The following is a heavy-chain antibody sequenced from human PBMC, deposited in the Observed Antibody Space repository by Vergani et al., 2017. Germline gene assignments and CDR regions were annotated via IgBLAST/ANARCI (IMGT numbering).Heavy chain of an antibody. V-gene: IGHV3-23*01. CDR2: ISGSGGST. CDR1: GFTFSSYA. Sequence: EVQLLESGGGLVQPGGSLRLSCAASGFTFSSYAMSWVRQAPGKGLEWVSAISGSGGSTYYADSVKGRFTISRDNSKNTLYLQMNSLRAEDTAVYYCAKGGCGGDCYLRHDYYYYMDVWGKGTTVTVSS. J-gene: IGHJ6*03. CDR3: AKGGCGGDCYLRHDYYYYMDV. D-gene: IGHD2-21*02.